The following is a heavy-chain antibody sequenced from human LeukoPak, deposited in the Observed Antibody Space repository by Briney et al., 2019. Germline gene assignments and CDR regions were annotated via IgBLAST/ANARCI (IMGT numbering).Heavy chain of an antibody. CDR3: ATWYYDILTGYPLLYYFDY. CDR1: GYTLTELS. V-gene: IGHV1-24*01. Sequence: ASVKVSCKVSGYTLTELSMHWVRQAPGKGLEWMGGFDPEDGETIYAQKFQGRVTMTEDTSTDTAYMELSSLRSEDTAVYYCATWYYDILTGYPLLYYFDYWGQGTLVTVSS. D-gene: IGHD3-9*01. J-gene: IGHJ4*02. CDR2: FDPEDGET.